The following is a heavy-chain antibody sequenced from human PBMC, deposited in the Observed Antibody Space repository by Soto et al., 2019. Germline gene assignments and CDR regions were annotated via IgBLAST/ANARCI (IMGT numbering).Heavy chain of an antibody. V-gene: IGHV3-72*01. CDR2: SRNKAQSYTT. CDR3: ISFCSSCFFDY. CDR1: DFIFSDYY. Sequence: GXSLILSCVASDFIFSDYYIDCVRQAPGKGLEWVGRSRNKAQSYTTEYAASVKGRFTISRDDSKNTAYLHMNNLKTEDTAVYYCISFCSSCFFDYWGQGTPVTVSS. J-gene: IGHJ4*02. D-gene: IGHD6-13*01.